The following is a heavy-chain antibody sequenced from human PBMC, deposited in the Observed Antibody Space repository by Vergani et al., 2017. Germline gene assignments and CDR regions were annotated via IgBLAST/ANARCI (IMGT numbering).Heavy chain of an antibody. CDR3: ARDRSPGAIFGANWFDP. CDR2: ISGSGGNT. D-gene: IGHD3-3*01. Sequence: EVQLLESGGNLIQPGGSLRLSCGASGFTFSSYAMTWVRLAPGEGLQWVSAISGSGGNTFYTDSVKGRFTISRDNSKDTLYLQMNSLRVEDTAVYYCARDRSPGAIFGANWFDPWGQGTLVTVSS. V-gene: IGHV3-23*01. CDR1: GFTFSSYA. J-gene: IGHJ5*02.